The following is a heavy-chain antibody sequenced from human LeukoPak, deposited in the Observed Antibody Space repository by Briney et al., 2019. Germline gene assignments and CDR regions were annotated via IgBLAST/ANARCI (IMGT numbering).Heavy chain of an antibody. D-gene: IGHD1-26*01. Sequence: GGSLRLSCAAPGFTFSSYGMHWVRQAPGKGLEWVSIIYSGGSTFYADSVKGRFAISRDNSKNTLYLQMNSLRAEDTAVYYCARGGSYLSAFDIWGQGTMVTVSS. CDR3: ARGGSYLSAFDI. CDR1: GFTFSSYG. J-gene: IGHJ3*02. CDR2: IYSGGST. V-gene: IGHV3-NL1*01.